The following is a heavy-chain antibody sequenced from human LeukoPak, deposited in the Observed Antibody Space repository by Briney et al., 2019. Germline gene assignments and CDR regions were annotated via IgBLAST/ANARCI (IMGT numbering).Heavy chain of an antibody. D-gene: IGHD2-2*01. V-gene: IGHV4-61*02. Sequence: SETLSLTCTVSGGSISSGSYYWSWIRQPAGKGLEWIGRIYTSGSTNYNPSLKSRVTISVDTSKNQFSLKLSSVTAADTAVYYCARENRACSSTSCYGTFDIWGQGTMVTVSS. CDR3: ARENRACSSTSCYGTFDI. CDR1: GGSISSGSYY. J-gene: IGHJ3*02. CDR2: IYTSGST.